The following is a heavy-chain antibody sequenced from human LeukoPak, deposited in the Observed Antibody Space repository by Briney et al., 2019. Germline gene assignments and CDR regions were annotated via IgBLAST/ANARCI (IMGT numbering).Heavy chain of an antibody. D-gene: IGHD4-23*01. CDR2: ISNSGFYI. J-gene: IGHJ4*02. CDR3: ATFWATTVVSGDS. Sequence: GGSLRLSCAASGFTLSSYTTNWVRQAPGKGLEWVSSISNSGFYIYYADSVKGRFVVSRDNANNSLYLQMNSLKTEDTAVYYCATFWATTVVSGDSWGQGTLVTVSS. V-gene: IGHV3-21*03. CDR1: GFTLSSYT.